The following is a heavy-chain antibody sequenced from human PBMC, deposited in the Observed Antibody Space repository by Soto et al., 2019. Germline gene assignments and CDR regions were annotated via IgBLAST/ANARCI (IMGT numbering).Heavy chain of an antibody. Sequence: SETLSLTCAVSGYSISSGYYWGWLRQPPGKGLEWIGGIYHGGSTYYNPSLNSRVTLSIDMTNNHVSLILNSVTAADTAVYYCARVGPWVPYYYDRSPYTFENWFDPWGQGTLVTVSS. V-gene: IGHV4-38-2*01. CDR2: IYHGGST. J-gene: IGHJ5*02. D-gene: IGHD3-22*01. CDR3: ARVGPWVPYYYDRSPYTFENWFDP. CDR1: GYSISSGYY.